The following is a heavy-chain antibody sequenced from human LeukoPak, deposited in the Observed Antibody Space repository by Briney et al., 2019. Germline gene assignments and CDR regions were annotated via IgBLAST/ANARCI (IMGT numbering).Heavy chain of an antibody. Sequence: KRGESLKISCKGSGYSFTNYWIAWVRQMPGKGLERMGIIYPGDSDTRYSPSFQGQVTISADKSISTAYLEWSSLKASDTAMYYCATYRSGYYFDYWGQGTLVTVSS. J-gene: IGHJ4*02. D-gene: IGHD3-22*01. CDR2: IYPGDSDT. CDR3: ATYRSGYYFDY. CDR1: GYSFTNYW. V-gene: IGHV5-51*01.